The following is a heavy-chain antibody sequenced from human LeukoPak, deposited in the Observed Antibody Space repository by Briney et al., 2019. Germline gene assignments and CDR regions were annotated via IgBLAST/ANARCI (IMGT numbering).Heavy chain of an antibody. CDR3: AKAAGYSTIYWFDP. CDR2: IYYSGTS. CDR1: GGSIRSSH. D-gene: IGHD6-13*01. Sequence: PSETLSLTCTVSGGSIRSSHWSWIRQPPGKGLEFIGYIYYSGTSNYNPSLKSRVTMSVDTSNNQFSLKLNSVTAADTAVYYCAKAAGYSTIYWFDPWGQGPLVTVSS. J-gene: IGHJ5*02. V-gene: IGHV4-59*01.